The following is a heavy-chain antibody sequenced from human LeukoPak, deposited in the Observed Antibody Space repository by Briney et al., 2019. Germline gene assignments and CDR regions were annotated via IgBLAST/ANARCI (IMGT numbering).Heavy chain of an antibody. V-gene: IGHV4-59*12. D-gene: IGHD3-16*02. J-gene: IGHJ4*02. CDR1: GGSISSYY. CDR3: AREALYDYVWGSYRYGLSYFDY. Sequence: SETLSLTCTVSGGSISSYYWSWIRQPPGKGLEWIGYIYYSGSTYYNPSLKSRVTISVDTSKNQFSLKLSSVTAADTAVYYCAREALYDYVWGSYRYGLSYFDYWGQGTLVTVSS. CDR2: IYYSGST.